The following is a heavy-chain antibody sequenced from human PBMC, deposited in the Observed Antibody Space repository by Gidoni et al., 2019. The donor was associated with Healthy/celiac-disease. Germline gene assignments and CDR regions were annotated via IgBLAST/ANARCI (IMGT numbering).Heavy chain of an antibody. J-gene: IGHJ4*02. Sequence: QVQLVQSGAEVKKPGSSVKVSCKASGGTFSSYTISGVRQAPGQGLEWMGRINPILGIANYAQKFQGRVTITANKSTSTAYMGLSSLRSEDTAVYYCASEGVEYSYGYGYWGQGTLVTVSS. CDR1: GGTFSSYT. D-gene: IGHD5-18*01. CDR3: ASEGVEYSYGYGY. CDR2: INPILGIA. V-gene: IGHV1-69*02.